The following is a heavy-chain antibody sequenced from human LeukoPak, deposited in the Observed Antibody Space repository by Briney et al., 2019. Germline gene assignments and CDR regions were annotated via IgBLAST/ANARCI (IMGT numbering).Heavy chain of an antibody. CDR3: AKGLGGSYYIAFDI. CDR2: ITWNGGST. CDR1: GFTFDDYG. D-gene: IGHD1-26*01. V-gene: IGHV3-20*04. Sequence: GGSLRLSCTAAGFTFDDYGMSWVRQIPGKGLEWVSGITWNGGSTDYAVSVRGRFTISRDNAKKSVYLQMNSLRAEDTAFYYCAKGLGGSYYIAFDIWGQGTMVTVSS. J-gene: IGHJ3*02.